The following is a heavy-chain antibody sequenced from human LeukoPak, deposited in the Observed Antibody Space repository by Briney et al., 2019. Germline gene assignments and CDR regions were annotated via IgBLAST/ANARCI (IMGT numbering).Heavy chain of an antibody. V-gene: IGHV3-7*01. CDR1: GFTFSNSW. D-gene: IGHD1-7*01. J-gene: IGHJ3*02. CDR2: VQHIGGET. CDR3: ARDGELHSAFDI. Sequence: GGSLRLSCAGSGFTFSNSWMGWVRQAPGKGLEWVANVQHIGGETYYVDSVKGRFTISRDNAKNSLYLQMNSLRAEDTAVYYCARDGELHSAFDIWGQGTMVTVSS.